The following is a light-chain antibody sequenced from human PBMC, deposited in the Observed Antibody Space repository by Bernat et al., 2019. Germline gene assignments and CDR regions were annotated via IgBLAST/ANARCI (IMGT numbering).Light chain of an antibody. CDR2: EDT. V-gene: IGLV2-23*01. Sequence: QSALTQPASVSGSPGQTITISCTGTSSDVGGYNLVSWYQQHPGKAPKLMIYEDTKRPSGVSNRFSGSKSGNTASLTISGLQAEDEADYYCCSYAASTSYVFGIGTRVTVL. CDR1: SSDVGGYNL. J-gene: IGLJ1*01. CDR3: CSYAASTSYV.